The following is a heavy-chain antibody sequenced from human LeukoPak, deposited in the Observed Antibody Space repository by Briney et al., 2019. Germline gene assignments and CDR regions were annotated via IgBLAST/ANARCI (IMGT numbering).Heavy chain of an antibody. Sequence: ASVKVSCKASGYTFTSYGISWVRQAPGQGLEWMGWISAYNGNTNYAQKLQDRVTMTTDTSTSTAYMELRSLRSDDTAVYYCARGSSPGYYYYMDVWRKGTTVTVSS. J-gene: IGHJ6*03. V-gene: IGHV1-18*01. CDR1: GYTFTSYG. D-gene: IGHD3-10*01. CDR3: ARGSSPGYYYYMDV. CDR2: ISAYNGNT.